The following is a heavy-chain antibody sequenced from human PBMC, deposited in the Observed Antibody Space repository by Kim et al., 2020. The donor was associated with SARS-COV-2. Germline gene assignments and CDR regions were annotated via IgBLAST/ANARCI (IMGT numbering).Heavy chain of an antibody. V-gene: IGHV3-11*01. CDR1: GFTFSNYY. CDR3: ARVYFFRGYSYGPHFDY. Sequence: GGSLRLSCAASGFTFSNYYMSLISQSPRKGLEGVSYIRMSGSAIYDANSGKGRFTISRDNAKNSLYLQRNSLRAEDTAVYYCARVYFFRGYSYGPHFDYWGQGTLVAVSS. J-gene: IGHJ4*02. CDR2: IRMSGSAI. D-gene: IGHD5-18*01.